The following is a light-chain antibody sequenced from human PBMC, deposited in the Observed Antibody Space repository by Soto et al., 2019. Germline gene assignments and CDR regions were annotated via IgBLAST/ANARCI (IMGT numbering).Light chain of an antibody. J-gene: IGKJ1*01. CDR3: QHYNSYSGT. V-gene: IGKV1-5*03. CDR2: KAS. CDR1: QTISSW. Sequence: QRSLSPSTLSGSLGDRVIITCRASQTISSWLAWYQQKPGKAPKLLIYKASTLKSGVPSRFSGSGSGTEFTLTISSLQPDDFATYYCQHYNSYSGTFGQGTKVDIK.